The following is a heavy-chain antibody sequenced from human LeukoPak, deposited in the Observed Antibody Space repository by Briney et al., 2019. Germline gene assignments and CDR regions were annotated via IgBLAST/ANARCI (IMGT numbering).Heavy chain of an antibody. V-gene: IGHV1-2*02. Sequence: ASVKVSCKASGYTFTGYYIHWVRQAPGQGLEWMGWFNPNSGGTNYAQKFQGRVTMTRDTSISTAYMDLSRLRSVDTAVYYCARASGWYYLDYWGQGTLVTVSS. CDR1: GYTFTGYY. CDR2: FNPNSGGT. CDR3: ARASGWYYLDY. J-gene: IGHJ4*02. D-gene: IGHD6-19*01.